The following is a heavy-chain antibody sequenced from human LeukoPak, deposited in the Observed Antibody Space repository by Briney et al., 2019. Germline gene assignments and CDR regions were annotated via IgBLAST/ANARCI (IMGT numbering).Heavy chain of an antibody. CDR1: GYTFTGYY. J-gene: IGHJ4*02. Sequence: ASVKVSCKASGYTFTGYYMHWVRQAPGQGLEWMGWINPNSGGTNYAQKFQGRVTMTRDTSISTAYMELSRLRSDDTAVYYCAGGDPYYYDDNIYKAYYFYHWGQGTLVTVSS. V-gene: IGHV1-2*02. CDR2: INPNSGGT. CDR3: AGGDPYYYDDNIYKAYYFYH. D-gene: IGHD3-22*01.